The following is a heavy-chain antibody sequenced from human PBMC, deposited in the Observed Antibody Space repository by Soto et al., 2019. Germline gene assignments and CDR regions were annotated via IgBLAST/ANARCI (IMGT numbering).Heavy chain of an antibody. CDR2: INSDGSST. CDR3: XRVPTLYCSSTSCYRNYYYYYYMDV. Sequence: PGGSLRLSCAASGFTFSSYWMHWVRQAPGKGLVWVSRINSDGSSTSYADSVKGRFTISRDNAKNTLYLQMNSLRAEDTAVYYWXRVPTLYCSSTSCYRNYYYYYYMDVWGKGTTVTVSS. J-gene: IGHJ6*03. CDR1: GFTFSSYW. D-gene: IGHD2-2*01. V-gene: IGHV3-74*01.